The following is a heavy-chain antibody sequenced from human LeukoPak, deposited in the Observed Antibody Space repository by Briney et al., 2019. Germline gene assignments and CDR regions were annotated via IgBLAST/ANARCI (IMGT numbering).Heavy chain of an antibody. D-gene: IGHD3-22*01. CDR3: ATSYDSSGNN. V-gene: IGHV3-7*01. Sequence: GGSLRLSCAASGFTFSIFWMSWVRQAPGKGLEWVANIKQDGSAKYYVDSVKGRFTNSRDNARNSLYLEMNNLRAEDTAIYYCATSYDSSGNNWGQGTLHTVSS. CDR2: IKQDGSAK. J-gene: IGHJ4*02. CDR1: GFTFSIFW.